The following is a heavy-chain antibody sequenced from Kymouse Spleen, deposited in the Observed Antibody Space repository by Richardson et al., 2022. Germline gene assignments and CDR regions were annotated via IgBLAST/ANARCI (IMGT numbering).Heavy chain of an antibody. V-gene: IGHV3-48*02. CDR2: ISSSSSTI. CDR1: GFTFSSYS. CDR3: ARDNYDFWSGYLFDY. D-gene: IGHD3-3*01. J-gene: IGHJ4*02. Sequence: EVQLVESGGGLVQPGGSLRLSCAASGFTFSSYSMNWVRQAPGKGLEWVSYISSSSSTIYYADSVKGRFTISRDNAKNSLYLQMNSLRDEDTAVYYCARDNYDFWSGYLFDYWGQGTLVTVSS.